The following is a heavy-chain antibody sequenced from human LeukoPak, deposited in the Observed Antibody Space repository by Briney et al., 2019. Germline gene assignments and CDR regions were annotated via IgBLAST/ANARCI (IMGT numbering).Heavy chain of an antibody. J-gene: IGHJ5*02. D-gene: IGHD5-24*01. V-gene: IGHV3-7*01. CDR3: ARGRGWIDP. Sequence: GGSLRLSCAASGFTFSHYWMTWVRQAPGKGLEWVANVNEDGSEQNYLDSVKGRFTISRDNAKNSVYLQMNNLRVEETAVYYCARGRGWIDPWGQGTLVTVSS. CDR2: VNEDGSEQ. CDR1: GFTFSHYW.